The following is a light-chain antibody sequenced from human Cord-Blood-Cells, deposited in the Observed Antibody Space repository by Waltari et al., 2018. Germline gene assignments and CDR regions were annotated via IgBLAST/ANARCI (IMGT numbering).Light chain of an antibody. V-gene: IGLV2-14*01. Sequence: QSALTQPASVSGSPGQAITISCTGTSSDVGGYNHVYWYQQHPGKAPKLMIYEVSNRPSGVSNRFSGSKSGNTASLTISGLQAEDEADYYCSSYTSSSTVVFGGGTKLTVL. J-gene: IGLJ2*01. CDR3: SSYTSSSTVV. CDR1: SSDVGGYNH. CDR2: EVS.